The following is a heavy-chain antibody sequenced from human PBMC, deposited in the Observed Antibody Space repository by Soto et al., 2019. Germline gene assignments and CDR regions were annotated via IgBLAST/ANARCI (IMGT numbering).Heavy chain of an antibody. CDR2: IFWHDDK. J-gene: IGHJ4*02. CDR3: AHRVLRTVFGLVTTTAIYFDF. CDR1: GFSLTTSGVG. D-gene: IGHD3-3*01. V-gene: IGHV2-5*01. Sequence: QITLNESGPTPVKPRQTLTLTCTFSGFSLTTSGVGVGWIRQSPGKAPEWLALIFWHDDKRYSPSLKSRLTITKDTAKNLVVLTVADLDPADTATYYCAHRVLRTVFGLVTTTAIYFDFWGQGTPVAVSS.